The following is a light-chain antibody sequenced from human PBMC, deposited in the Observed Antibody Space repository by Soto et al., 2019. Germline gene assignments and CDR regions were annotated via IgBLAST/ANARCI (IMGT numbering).Light chain of an antibody. CDR1: QSVSSN. CDR2: GAS. V-gene: IGKV3-15*01. J-gene: IGKJ1*01. CDR3: QQYNNWPRP. Sequence: EIVITQSPAILSVSPGERATLSCRASQSVSSNLAWYQQKPGQAPRLLIYGASTRATGIPARFSGSGTGTEFTLSISSLQSEDFAVYYCQQYNNWPRPFGQGTKV.